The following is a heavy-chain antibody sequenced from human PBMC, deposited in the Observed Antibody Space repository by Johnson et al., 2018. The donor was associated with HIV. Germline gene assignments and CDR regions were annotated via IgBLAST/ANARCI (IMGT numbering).Heavy chain of an antibody. CDR1: GFTFSSYW. Sequence: VQLVESGGGVVQPGRSLRLSCVASGFTFSSYWMSWVRQAPGKGLEWVANIKQDGSEKYYVDSVKGRFTISRDNAKNSLYLQMNSLRADDTALYYCAKSKTYYYDSSGYGDAFDIWGQGTMVTVSS. D-gene: IGHD3-22*01. CDR2: IKQDGSEK. J-gene: IGHJ3*02. CDR3: AKSKTYYYDSSGYGDAFDI. V-gene: IGHV3-7*03.